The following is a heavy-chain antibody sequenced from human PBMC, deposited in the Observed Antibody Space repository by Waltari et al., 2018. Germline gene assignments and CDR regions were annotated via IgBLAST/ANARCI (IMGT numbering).Heavy chain of an antibody. Sequence: EVQLVESGGGLVQPGGSLRLSCAASGFTFSSYAMSWVRQAPGKGLGWVSAISGSGGSTYYADSVKGRFTISRDNSKNTLYLQMNSLRAEDTAVYYCAKASRRRITIFGVVTAFDYWGQGTLVTVSS. J-gene: IGHJ4*02. D-gene: IGHD3-3*01. CDR3: AKASRRRITIFGVVTAFDY. V-gene: IGHV3-23*04. CDR2: ISGSGGST. CDR1: GFTFSSYA.